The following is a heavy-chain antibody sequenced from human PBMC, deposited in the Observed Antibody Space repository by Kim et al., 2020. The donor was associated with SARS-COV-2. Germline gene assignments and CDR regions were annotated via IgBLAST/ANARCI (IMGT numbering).Heavy chain of an antibody. Sequence: SETLSLTCAVFGGFFSGYYWSWIRQPPGKGLEWIGEINHSGGTNCNPSLKSRVTISLDTSKNQFSLKLSSVTAADTAVYYCARGPFNNGQCWYFDLWGRGTLVSVSS. J-gene: IGHJ2*01. D-gene: IGHD2-8*01. CDR3: ARGPFNNGQCWYFDL. V-gene: IGHV4-34*01. CDR1: GGFFSGYY. CDR2: INHSGGT.